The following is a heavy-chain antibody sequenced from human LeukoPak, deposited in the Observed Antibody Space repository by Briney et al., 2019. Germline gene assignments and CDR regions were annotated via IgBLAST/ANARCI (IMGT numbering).Heavy chain of an antibody. V-gene: IGHV4-39*01. J-gene: IGHJ4*02. CDR2: IYYSGST. CDR3: ARLADRARGGHFDY. CDR1: GGSISISSHY. Sequence: SETLSLTCTVSGGSISISSHYWAWIRQPPGKGLECIGNIYYSGSTHYNPSLKSRVTMSLDTSENQFSLKVTSVTAADTAIYYCARLADRARGGHFDYWGQGMLVTVSS. D-gene: IGHD6-25*01.